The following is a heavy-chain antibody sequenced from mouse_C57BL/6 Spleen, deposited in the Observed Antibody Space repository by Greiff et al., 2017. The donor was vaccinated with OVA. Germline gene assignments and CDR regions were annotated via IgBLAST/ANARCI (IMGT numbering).Heavy chain of an antibody. V-gene: IGHV1-4*01. CDR2: INPSSGYT. D-gene: IGHD1-1*01. CDR3: ARYYYGSSYYAMDY. J-gene: IGHJ4*01. Sequence: LVESGAELARPGASVKMSCKASGYTFTSYTMHWVKQRPGQGLEWIGYINPSSGYTKYNQKFKDKATLTADKSSSTAYMQLSSLTSEDSAVYYCARYYYGSSYYAMDYWGQGTSVIVSS. CDR1: GYTFTSYT.